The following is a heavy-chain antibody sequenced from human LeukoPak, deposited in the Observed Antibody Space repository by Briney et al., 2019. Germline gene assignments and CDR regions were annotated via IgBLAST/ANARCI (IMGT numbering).Heavy chain of an antibody. CDR3: GRVGGRSKAAKGDAFDI. V-gene: IGHV3-21*01. Sequence: PGGSLRLSCAASGFAFSSYSMNWVRQAPGKGLEWVSSISSGSTYMYYADSVKGRFTISRDNAQNSMYLQMNSLRAEDTAVYYCGRVGGRSKAAKGDAFDIWGQGTMVTVSS. J-gene: IGHJ3*02. D-gene: IGHD6-6*01. CDR1: GFAFSSYS. CDR2: ISSGSTYM.